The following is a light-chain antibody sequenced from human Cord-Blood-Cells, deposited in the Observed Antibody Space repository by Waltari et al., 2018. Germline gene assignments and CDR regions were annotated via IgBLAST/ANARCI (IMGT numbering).Light chain of an antibody. J-gene: IGLJ1*01. V-gene: IGLV2-23*02. CDR1: SSDVGSYNL. CDR2: EVS. CDR3: CSYAGSSTYV. Sequence: QSALTQPASVSGSPGQSITISCTGTSSDVGSYNLVSWYQQHPGKAPKLRIYEVSKRTSGVSKRFSGSKSGNTASLTISGLQAEDEADYYCCSYAGSSTYVFGTGTKVTVL.